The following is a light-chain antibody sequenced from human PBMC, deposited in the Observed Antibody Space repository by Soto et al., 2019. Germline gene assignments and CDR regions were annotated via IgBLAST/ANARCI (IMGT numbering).Light chain of an antibody. V-gene: IGKV3-11*02. CDR1: QSISSY. CDR3: QQRSNWPWT. J-gene: IGKJ1*01. CDR2: DAS. Sequence: EIVLTQSPATLSLSPGERATLSCRASQSISSYLAWYQQKPGQAPRLLMYDASNRATGIPARFSGSGSGRDFTLTISSLEPEDFAVYYCQQRSNWPWTFGQGTKVDI.